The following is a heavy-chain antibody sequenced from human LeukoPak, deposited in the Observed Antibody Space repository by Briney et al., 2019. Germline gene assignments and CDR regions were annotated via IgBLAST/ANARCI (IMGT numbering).Heavy chain of an antibody. Sequence: SETLSLTCTVSGGSIKSYYWSWIRQPPGKGLEWIGYIYYSGSTNYNPSLKSRVTISVDTSKNQFSLKLSSVTAADTAVYYCARDRGWFGEFDYWGQGTLVTVSS. V-gene: IGHV4-59*01. CDR3: ARDRGWFGEFDY. CDR1: GGSIKSYY. CDR2: IYYSGST. D-gene: IGHD3-10*01. J-gene: IGHJ4*02.